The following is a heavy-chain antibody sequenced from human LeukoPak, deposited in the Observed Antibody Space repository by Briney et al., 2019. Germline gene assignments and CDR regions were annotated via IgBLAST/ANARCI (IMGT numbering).Heavy chain of an antibody. J-gene: IGHJ5*02. Sequence: GGSLRLSCVPSGFSFSNYAMSWVRQAPGKGLEWVSSISGSGGSTHYVDSVKGRFTISRDNSKNTLYLQMNSLRAEDTAVYYCAKDPDSGSYLNWFDPWGQGTLVTVSS. D-gene: IGHD1-26*01. CDR1: GFSFSNYA. CDR3: AKDPDSGSYLNWFDP. CDR2: ISGSGGST. V-gene: IGHV3-23*01.